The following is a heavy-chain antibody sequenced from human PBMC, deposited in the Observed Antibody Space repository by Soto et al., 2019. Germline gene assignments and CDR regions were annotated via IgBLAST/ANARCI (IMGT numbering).Heavy chain of an antibody. V-gene: IGHV4-34*01. J-gene: IGHJ6*03. CDR1: GGSFSGYY. D-gene: IGHD2-15*01. CDR3: ARPPNYCSGGSCYSDYYYYMDV. Sequence: ASETLSLNCAVYGGSFSGYYWSWIRQPPGKGLEWIGEINHSGSTNCNPSLKSRVTISVDTSKNQFSLKLSSVTAADAAVYYCARPPNYCSGGSCYSDYYYYMDVWGKGTTVTVSS. CDR2: INHSGST.